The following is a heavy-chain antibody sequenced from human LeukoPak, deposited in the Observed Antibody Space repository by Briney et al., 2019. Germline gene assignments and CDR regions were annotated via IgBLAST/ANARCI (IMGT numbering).Heavy chain of an antibody. CDR3: ARRAGNFYAFDI. CDR1: GGTFSSYA. CDR2: IIPIFGTA. D-gene: IGHD6-19*01. Sequence: GSSVTVSCTASGGTFSSYAISWVRQAPGQGLEWMGGIIPIFGTANYAQKFQGRVTITADESTSTAYMELSSLRSEDTAVYYCARRAGNFYAFDIWGQGTMVTVSS. J-gene: IGHJ3*02. V-gene: IGHV1-69*01.